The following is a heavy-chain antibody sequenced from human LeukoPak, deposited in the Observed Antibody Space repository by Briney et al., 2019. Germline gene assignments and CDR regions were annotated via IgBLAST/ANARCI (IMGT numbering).Heavy chain of an antibody. D-gene: IGHD3-3*01. Sequence: PSETLSLTCTVSGGSISSYYWSWIRQPPGKGLEWIGYIYSSGSTNYNPSLKSRITISVDTSKNQFSLKLSSVTAADTAVYYCARDSPIWSGYTTAKNYYYYGMDVWGQGTTVTVSS. CDR1: GGSISSYY. CDR3: ARDSPIWSGYTTAKNYYYYGMDV. CDR2: IYSSGST. V-gene: IGHV4-4*08. J-gene: IGHJ6*02.